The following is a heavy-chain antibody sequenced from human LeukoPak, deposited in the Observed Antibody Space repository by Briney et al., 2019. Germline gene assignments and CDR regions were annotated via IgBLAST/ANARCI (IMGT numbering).Heavy chain of an antibody. CDR2: IYYTGST. J-gene: IGHJ4*02. D-gene: IGHD2-21*01. CDR1: GGSISNYY. CDR3: ARHKRIMVVNGEFDY. V-gene: IGHV4-59*01. Sequence: SETLSLTCTVSGGSISNYYWSWLRQPPGKGLEWIGYIYYTGSTNYNPSLKTRVTISVDTSKNQFSLKLSSVTAADTAVYYCARHKRIMVVNGEFDYWGQGTLVTVSS.